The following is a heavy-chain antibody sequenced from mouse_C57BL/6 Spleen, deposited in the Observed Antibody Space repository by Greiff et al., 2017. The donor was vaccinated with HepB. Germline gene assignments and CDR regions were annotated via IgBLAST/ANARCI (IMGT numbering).Heavy chain of an antibody. CDR1: GFTFSDYG. CDR2: ISSGSSTI. J-gene: IGHJ4*01. Sequence: EVKVEESGGGLVKPGGSLKLSCAASGFTFSDYGMHWVRQAPEKGLEWVAYISSGSSTIYYADTVKGRFTISRDNAKNTLFLQMTSLRSEDTAMYYCAIYYDYDVDAMDYWGQGTSVTVSS. CDR3: AIYYDYDVDAMDY. V-gene: IGHV5-17*01. D-gene: IGHD2-4*01.